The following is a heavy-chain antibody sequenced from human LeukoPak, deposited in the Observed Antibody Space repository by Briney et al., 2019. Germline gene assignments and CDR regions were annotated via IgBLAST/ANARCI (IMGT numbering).Heavy chain of an antibody. V-gene: IGHV4-59*01. J-gene: IGHJ4*02. CDR1: GGSISSYY. CDR3: ARCTSCSEVGTFDY. CDR2: IYYSGST. D-gene: IGHD2-2*01. Sequence: PPETLSLTCTVSGGSISSYYWSWIRQPPGKGLEWIGYIYYSGSTNYNPSLKSRVTISVDTSKNQFSLKLSSVTAADTAVYYCARCTSCSEVGTFDYWGQGTLVTVSS.